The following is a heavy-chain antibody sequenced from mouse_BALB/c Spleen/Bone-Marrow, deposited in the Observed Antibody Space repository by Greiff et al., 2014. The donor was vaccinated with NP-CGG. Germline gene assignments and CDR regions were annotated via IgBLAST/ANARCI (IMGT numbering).Heavy chain of an antibody. CDR3: ARSAYYGNYGGY. J-gene: IGHJ2*01. Sequence: QVQLQQSGPELVKPGASVKISCKASGYTFTDYYINWVKQKPGQGLECIGWIYPGSGNTKYNEKFKGKATLTVDTSSSTAYMQLSSLTSEDTAVYFCARSAYYGNYGGYWGQGTTLTVSS. CDR2: IYPGSGNT. CDR1: GYTFTDYY. D-gene: IGHD2-10*01. V-gene: IGHV1-84*02.